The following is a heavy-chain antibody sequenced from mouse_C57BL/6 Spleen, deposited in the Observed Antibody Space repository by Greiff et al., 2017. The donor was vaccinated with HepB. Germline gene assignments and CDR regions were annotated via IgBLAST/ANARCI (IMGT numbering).Heavy chain of an antibody. Sequence: QVQLQQPGAELVKPGASVKLSCKASGYTFTSYWMHWVKQRPGQGLEWIGMIHPNSGSTNYNEKFKSKATLTVDKSSSTAYMQLSSLTSEDSAVYYCARSRSGTPTRYYFDYWGQGTTLTVSS. CDR1: GYTFTSYW. CDR3: ARSRSGTPTRYYFDY. D-gene: IGHD4-1*01. J-gene: IGHJ2*01. V-gene: IGHV1-64*01. CDR2: IHPNSGST.